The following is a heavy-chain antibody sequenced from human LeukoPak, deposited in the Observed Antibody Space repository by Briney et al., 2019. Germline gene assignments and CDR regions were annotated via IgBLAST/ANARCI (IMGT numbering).Heavy chain of an antibody. CDR1: GYTFTSYG. CDR2: ISAYSGDT. CDR3: ARSTRPLLNDFWSGYYRYYYGMDV. Sequence: GASAKVSCKASGYTFTSYGISWVRQAPGQGLEWMGWISAYSGDTNYAQKFQGRATMTTGTSTSTAYMELSSLRSEDTAVYYCARSTRPLLNDFWSGYYRYYYGMDVWGQGTTVTVSS. J-gene: IGHJ6*02. D-gene: IGHD3-3*01. V-gene: IGHV1-18*01.